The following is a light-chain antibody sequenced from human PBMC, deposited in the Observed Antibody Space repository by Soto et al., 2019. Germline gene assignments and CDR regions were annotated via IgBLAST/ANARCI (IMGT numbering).Light chain of an antibody. Sequence: DIQMTQSPSALSASVGDTVTITCRASQSVDTCLAWYQQKPGKAPHLLIYNASRLETGVPSRFSGSGSVTEYTLTITGLQPDDFATYYCQQFYRYPWTFGQGTKVEI. CDR3: QQFYRYPWT. CDR1: QSVDTC. J-gene: IGKJ1*01. CDR2: NAS. V-gene: IGKV1-5*03.